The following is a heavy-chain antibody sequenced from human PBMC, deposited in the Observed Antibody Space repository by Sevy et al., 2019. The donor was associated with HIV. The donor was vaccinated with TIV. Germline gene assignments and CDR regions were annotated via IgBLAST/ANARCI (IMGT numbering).Heavy chain of an antibody. Sequence: ASVKVSCKASGYTFTGYYMHWVRQAPGQGLEWMGWINPNSGGTNYGQKFQGRVTMTRDTSISTAYMELSRLRSDDTALYYFVRDMELVDEGTQEFYYWGQGTLVTVSS. V-gene: IGHV1-2*02. CDR2: INPNSGGT. J-gene: IGHJ4*02. D-gene: IGHD1-7*01. CDR3: VRDMELVDEGTQEFYY. CDR1: GYTFTGYY.